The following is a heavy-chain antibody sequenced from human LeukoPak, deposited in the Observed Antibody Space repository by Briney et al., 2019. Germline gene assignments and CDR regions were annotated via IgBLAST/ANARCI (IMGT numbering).Heavy chain of an antibody. CDR3: ARGYGSGSYAYYFDC. D-gene: IGHD3-10*01. CDR1: GGSFSGYY. Sequence: PSETLSLTCAVYGGSFSGYYWSWIRQPPGKGLEWIGEINHSGSTNYNPSLKSRVTISVDTSKNQFSLKLSSVTAADTAVYYCARGYGSGSYAYYFDCWGQGTLVTVSS. V-gene: IGHV4-34*01. CDR2: INHSGST. J-gene: IGHJ4*02.